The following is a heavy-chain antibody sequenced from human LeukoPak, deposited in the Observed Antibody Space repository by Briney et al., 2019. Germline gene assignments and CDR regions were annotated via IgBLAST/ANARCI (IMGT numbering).Heavy chain of an antibody. D-gene: IGHD4-17*01. CDR2: IYPGDSDT. V-gene: IGHV5-51*01. CDR3: TIPSYGDYVDY. CDR1: GYSFTSYW. J-gene: IGHJ4*02. Sequence: GESLKISCKGSGYSFTSYWIGWVRQMPGKGLEWMGIIYPGDSDTRYSPSFQGKVTISADKSISTAYLQWSSLTAPDTARYYCTIPSYGDYVDYWGQGTPVSASS.